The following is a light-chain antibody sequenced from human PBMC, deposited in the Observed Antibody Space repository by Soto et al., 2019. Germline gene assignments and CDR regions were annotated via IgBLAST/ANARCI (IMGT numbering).Light chain of an antibody. CDR1: SSDVGDYNS. CDR3: SSFTGINRGYV. CDR2: EVS. V-gene: IGLV2-8*01. J-gene: IGLJ1*01. Sequence: QSALTQPPSASGSPGQSVTISCSGTSSDVGDYNSVSWYQQHPGKAPKLMIYEVSKRPSGVPDRFSGSKSGNTASLTVSGLQAEDEADYYCSSFTGINRGYVFGTGTKLTVL.